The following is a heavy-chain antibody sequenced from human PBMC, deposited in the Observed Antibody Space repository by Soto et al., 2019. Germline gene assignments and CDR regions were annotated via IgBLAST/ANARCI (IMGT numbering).Heavy chain of an antibody. J-gene: IGHJ4*02. CDR1: GYSFTSYW. CDR2: IYPDDSDT. D-gene: IGHD6-25*01. CDR3: ARLGSAANDF. Sequence: GESLKISCKSSGYSFTSYWIAWVRQMPGKGLEWMGVIYPDDSDTRYSPSFRGQVTISVDKSISTAYLQWSSLKASDTARYYCARLGSAANDFWGQGTQVTVAS. V-gene: IGHV5-51*01.